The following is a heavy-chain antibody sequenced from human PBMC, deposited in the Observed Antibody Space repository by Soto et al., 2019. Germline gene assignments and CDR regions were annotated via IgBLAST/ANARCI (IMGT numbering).Heavy chain of an antibody. D-gene: IGHD3-10*01. CDR2: INHSGST. Sequence: KASETLSLTCAVYGGSFSGYYWSWIRQAPGKGLEWIGEINHSGSTNYNPSLKRRVTISVDTSKNQFSLKLSSVTAADTAVYYCARAPGWFGELLYRTYYYYGMDVWGQGTKVLVSS. J-gene: IGHJ6*01. V-gene: IGHV4-34*01. CDR3: ARAPGWFGELLYRTYYYYGMDV. CDR1: GGSFSGYY.